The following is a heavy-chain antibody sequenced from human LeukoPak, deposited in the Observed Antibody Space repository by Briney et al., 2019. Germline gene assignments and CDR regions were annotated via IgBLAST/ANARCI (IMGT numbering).Heavy chain of an antibody. V-gene: IGHV1-24*01. J-gene: IGHJ4*02. CDR3: ARDSVAGTWDY. D-gene: IGHD6-19*01. Sequence: ASVKVSCKVSGYSLTELSMHWVRQAPGKGLEWMGGFDPKDGKIIYAQKFQGRVTMTEDTSTDTAYMELSSLRSDDTAVYYCARDSVAGTWDYWGQGTLVTVSS. CDR1: GYSLTELS. CDR2: FDPKDGKI.